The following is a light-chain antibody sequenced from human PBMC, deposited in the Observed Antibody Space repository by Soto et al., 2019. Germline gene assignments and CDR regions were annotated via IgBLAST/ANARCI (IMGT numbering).Light chain of an antibody. J-gene: IGLJ3*02. CDR3: CSYAGSSTWV. Sequence: QSALTQPASVSGSPGQSITISCTGSSSDVGSYNFVSWHQQHPGKAPKLMIYGGSKRPSGVANRFSGSKSADTASLTISGLQAEEEADYYCCSYAGSSTWVFGGGTQLTVL. V-gene: IGLV2-23*01. CDR2: GGS. CDR1: SSDVGSYNF.